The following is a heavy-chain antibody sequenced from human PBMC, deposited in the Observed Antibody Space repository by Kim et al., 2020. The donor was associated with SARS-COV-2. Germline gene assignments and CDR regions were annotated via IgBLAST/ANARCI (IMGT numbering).Heavy chain of an antibody. V-gene: IGHV3-11*06. D-gene: IGHD3-10*01. CDR2: ISSSSSYT. CDR3: ARDVGYYGSGSYYPYGMDV. J-gene: IGHJ6*02. CDR1: GFTFSDYY. Sequence: GGSLRLSCAASGFTFSDYYMSWIRQAPGKGLEWVSYISSSSSYTNYADSVKGRFTISRDNAKNSLSLQMNSLRAEDTAVYYCARDVGYYGSGSYYPYGMDVWGQGTTVTVSS.